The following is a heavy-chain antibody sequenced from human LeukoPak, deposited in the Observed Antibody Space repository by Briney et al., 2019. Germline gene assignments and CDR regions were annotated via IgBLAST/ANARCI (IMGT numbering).Heavy chain of an antibody. Sequence: GGSLRLSCAASGFTFSNYWMHWARQAPGKGLVWVSRINSDGSSTNYADSVKGRFTISRDNAKNSLYLQMNSLRAEDTAVYYCATTDYYDSSGYELALDYWGQGTLVTVSS. CDR1: GFTFSNYW. V-gene: IGHV3-74*01. CDR3: ATTDYYDSSGYELALDY. J-gene: IGHJ4*02. CDR2: INSDGSST. D-gene: IGHD3-22*01.